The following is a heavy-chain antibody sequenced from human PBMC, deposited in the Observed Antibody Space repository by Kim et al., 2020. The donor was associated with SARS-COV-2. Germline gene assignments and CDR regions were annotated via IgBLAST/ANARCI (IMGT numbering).Heavy chain of an antibody. D-gene: IGHD2-21*02. CDR1: GGTFNRASHY. Sequence: SETLSLTCTVSGGTFNRASHYWSWIRRPPGKGLDWIGYIFYTGSTTYNPSLKSRIIISADMSKNEFSLKLTSVSAADTAMYYCASVPKICGGDCFFDSWGQGTLVTVSS. CDR2: IFYTGST. V-gene: IGHV4-61*01. CDR3: ASVPKICGGDCFFDS. J-gene: IGHJ4*02.